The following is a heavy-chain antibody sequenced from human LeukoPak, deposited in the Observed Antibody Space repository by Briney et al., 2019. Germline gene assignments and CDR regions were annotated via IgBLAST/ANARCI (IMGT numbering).Heavy chain of an antibody. V-gene: IGHV4-61*02. CDR3: ASSGYSYGYYFDY. Sequence: SETLSLTCTVSGGSISSGSYYWSWIRQPAGKGLEWIGRIYTSGSTNYNPSLKSRVTISVDTSKNQFSLKLSSVTAADTAVHYCASSGYSYGYYFDYWGQGTLVTVSS. CDR1: GGSISSGSYY. CDR2: IYTSGST. J-gene: IGHJ4*02. D-gene: IGHD5-18*01.